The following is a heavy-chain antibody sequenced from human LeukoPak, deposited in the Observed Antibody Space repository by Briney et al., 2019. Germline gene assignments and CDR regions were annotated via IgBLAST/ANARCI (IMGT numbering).Heavy chain of an antibody. CDR3: ARGLAGRALGY. V-gene: IGHV4-34*01. D-gene: IGHD6-19*01. CDR2: INHSGST. CDR1: GVSFSGYY. Sequence: SETLSLTCAVYGVSFSGYYRSWIRQPPGKGLEWIGEINHSGSTNYNPSLKSRVTISVDTSKNQFSLKLSSVTAADTAVYYCARGLAGRALGYWGQGTLVTVSS. J-gene: IGHJ4*02.